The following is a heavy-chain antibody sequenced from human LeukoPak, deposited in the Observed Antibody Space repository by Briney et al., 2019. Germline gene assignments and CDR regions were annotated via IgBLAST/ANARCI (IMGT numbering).Heavy chain of an antibody. CDR2: IGTAGDT. CDR1: GLTFSSYD. V-gene: IGHV3-13*01. Sequence: GGSLRLSCAASGLTFSSYDMHWVRQATGKGLEWVSAIGTAGDTYYPGSVKGRFTISRENAKNSLYLQMNSLRAGDTAVYYCARGVKGLWSRPSGAFDIWGQGTMVTVSS. D-gene: IGHD5-18*01. J-gene: IGHJ3*02. CDR3: ARGVKGLWSRPSGAFDI.